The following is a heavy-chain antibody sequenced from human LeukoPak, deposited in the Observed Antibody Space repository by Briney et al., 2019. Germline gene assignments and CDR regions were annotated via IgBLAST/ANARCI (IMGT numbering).Heavy chain of an antibody. V-gene: IGHV1-18*01. J-gene: IGHJ4*02. Sequence: GASVKISCKASGYTFSNYGITWVRQATGQGLEWMGWISAYNGNTKYAQNLQGRVTMTTDTSTSTAYMELRSLRSDDTAVYYCARDLFAVAFDYWGQGTLVTVSS. D-gene: IGHD6-19*01. CDR3: ARDLFAVAFDY. CDR1: GYTFSNYG. CDR2: ISAYNGNT.